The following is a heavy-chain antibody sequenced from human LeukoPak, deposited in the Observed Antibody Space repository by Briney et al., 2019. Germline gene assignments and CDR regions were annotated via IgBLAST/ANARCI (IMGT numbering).Heavy chain of an antibody. CDR1: GGSISSYY. Sequence: SETLSLTCTVSGGSISSYYWSWIRQPAGKGLEWIGRIYTSGSTNCNPSLKSRVTMSVDTSKNQFSLKLSSVTAADTAVYYCAREIYGPTEDPRSMYYFDYWGQGTLVTVSS. D-gene: IGHD2/OR15-2a*01. V-gene: IGHV4-4*07. CDR2: IYTSGST. J-gene: IGHJ4*02. CDR3: AREIYGPTEDPRSMYYFDY.